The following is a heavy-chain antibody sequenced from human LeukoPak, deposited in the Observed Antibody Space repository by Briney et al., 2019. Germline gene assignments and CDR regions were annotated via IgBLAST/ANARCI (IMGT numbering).Heavy chain of an antibody. D-gene: IGHD6-19*01. J-gene: IGHJ3*02. CDR1: GFTFSSYW. CDR3: ARDLYSSRTNDAFVI. Sequence: GGSLRLSCAASGFTFSSYWMHWVRQAPGKGLVWVSRINSDGSSTSYADSVKGRFTISRDNAKNTLYLQMNSLRAEDTAVYYCARDLYSSRTNDAFVIWGQGTMVTVSS. V-gene: IGHV3-74*01. CDR2: INSDGSST.